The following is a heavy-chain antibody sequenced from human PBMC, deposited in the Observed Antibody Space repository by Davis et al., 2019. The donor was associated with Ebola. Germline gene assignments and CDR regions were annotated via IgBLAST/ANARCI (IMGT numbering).Heavy chain of an antibody. V-gene: IGHV3-23*01. CDR1: GFTFTNYA. D-gene: IGHD6-19*01. CDR3: AKDQWKSSGWYSDY. CDR2: INTAGDGT. Sequence: PGGSLRLSCAASGFTFTNYAMNWVRQAPGKGLEWVSTINTAGDGTYYTDSVKGRFTISRDTSKNTLYLQMNSLRAEDTAVYYCAKDQWKSSGWYSDYWGQGTLVTVSS. J-gene: IGHJ4*02.